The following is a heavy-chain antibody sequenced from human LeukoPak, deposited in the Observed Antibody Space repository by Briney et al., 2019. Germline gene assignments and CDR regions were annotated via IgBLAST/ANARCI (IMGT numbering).Heavy chain of an antibody. CDR3: AKVAAGYFDY. V-gene: IGHV3-30*18. CDR1: GFTFSSYG. Sequence: GGSLRLSCAASGFTFSSYGMHWVRQAPGKGLEWVAVISYDGSNKYYADSVKGRFTISRDNSKNTLYLQMNSLRAEDTAVCYCAKVAAGYFDYWGQGTLVTVSS. J-gene: IGHJ4*02. D-gene: IGHD6-13*01. CDR2: ISYDGSNK.